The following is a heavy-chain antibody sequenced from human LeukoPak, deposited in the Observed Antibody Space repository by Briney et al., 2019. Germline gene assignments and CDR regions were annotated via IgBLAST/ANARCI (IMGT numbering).Heavy chain of an antibody. J-gene: IGHJ5*02. CDR1: GYSLTSYW. CDR3: ARGVSRAAGTFCFDP. V-gene: IGHV5-51*01. Sequence: GESLKISCKGSGYSLTSYWIGWVRKMPWKGLERIGIIYPGDCDTRYSPSFQGQVTISADQSISTSYLQWSSLKASDTAMYYCARGVSRAAGTFCFDPWGQGTLVTVSS. CDR2: IYPGDCDT. D-gene: IGHD6-13*01.